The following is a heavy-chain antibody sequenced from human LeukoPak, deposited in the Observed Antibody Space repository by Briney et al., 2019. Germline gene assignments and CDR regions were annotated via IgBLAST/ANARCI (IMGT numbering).Heavy chain of an antibody. J-gene: IGHJ4*02. Sequence: PGGSLRLSCAASGFTFRSYSMNWVRQAPGKGPEWVSYISSGSSTIYYADSVKGRFTISRDNARDSLYLQMNSLRDEDTAVYYCARDRVYFDYWGQGTLVTVSS. CDR1: GFTFRSYS. CDR2: ISSGSSTI. CDR3: ARDRVYFDY. V-gene: IGHV3-48*02. D-gene: IGHD6-6*01.